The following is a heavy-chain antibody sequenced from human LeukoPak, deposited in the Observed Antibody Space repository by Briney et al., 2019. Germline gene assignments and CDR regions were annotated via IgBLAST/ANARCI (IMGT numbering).Heavy chain of an antibody. CDR1: GGSISSYY. CDR3: ARVGVPGSFDY. V-gene: IGHV4-59*01. CDR2: IYFSGNT. D-gene: IGHD3-3*01. Sequence: SETLSLTCTVSGGSISSYYWSWIRQPPGKGLEWIGYIYFSGNTNYNPSLKSRVTISVDTSKNQFSLKLTSVTAADTAVYYCARVGVPGSFDYWGQGTLVTVSS. J-gene: IGHJ4*02.